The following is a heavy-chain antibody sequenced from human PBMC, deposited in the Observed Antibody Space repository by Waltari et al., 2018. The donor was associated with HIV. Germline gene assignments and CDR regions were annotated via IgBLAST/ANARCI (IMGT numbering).Heavy chain of an antibody. CDR3: ARSTSPSAGNWFDP. J-gene: IGHJ5*02. D-gene: IGHD2-2*01. CDR1: GYTLTSNS. V-gene: IGHV1-3*01. CDR2: INLGKDRT. Sequence: QVQLVQSGAEVKKPGASVKVSCRASGYTLTSNSMHWVRQAPGQRLEWMGWINLGKDRTKYSQQFQGKVTISRDPAASTAYMELSSLTSEDTALYYCARSTSPSAGNWFDPWGQGTLVTVSS.